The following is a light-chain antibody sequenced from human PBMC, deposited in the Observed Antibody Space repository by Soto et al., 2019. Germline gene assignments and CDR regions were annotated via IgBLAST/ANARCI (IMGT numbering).Light chain of an antibody. V-gene: IGLV2-14*01. CDR2: DVS. Sequence: QSALTQPASVSGSPGQSITISCTGTSSDVGGYNYVSWYQQHPGKAPKLMIYDVSNRPSGVSNRFSGSKSGNTASLTISGLQAEDEADYYCSSYISSSTLLYVFGTGTKVIVL. CDR1: SSDVGGYNY. CDR3: SSYISSSTLLYV. J-gene: IGLJ1*01.